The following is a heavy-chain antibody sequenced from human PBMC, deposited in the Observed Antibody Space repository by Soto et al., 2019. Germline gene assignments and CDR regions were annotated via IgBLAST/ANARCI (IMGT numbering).Heavy chain of an antibody. CDR1: GLTFSNYY. V-gene: IGHV3-11*01. Sequence: QVHLVESGGGLVKPGGSLRLSCAASGLTFSNYYMTWIRQAPGKGLEWVSYVSSSGGTIYYADSVKGRFTISRDNAKNSLYLQMNSLRAEDTAIYYCARGWDAIGVVPGYYYYGMDVWGQGTTVTVSS. J-gene: IGHJ6*02. CDR3: ARGWDAIGVVPGYYYYGMDV. D-gene: IGHD2-8*01. CDR2: VSSSGGTI.